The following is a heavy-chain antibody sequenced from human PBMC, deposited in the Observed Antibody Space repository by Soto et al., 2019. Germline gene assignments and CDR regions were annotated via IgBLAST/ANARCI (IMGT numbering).Heavy chain of an antibody. Sequence: ETLSLTCTVSGGSISSRDHWWAWIRQPPGKGLGWIGNIYYTGNTYYSPSLKSGVTISVDTSKNQFSLRLSSVTAADTGVYYCARGMFYYTSGSYYDDPAAFDYWGQGILVTVSS. V-gene: IGHV4-39*01. CDR1: GGSISSRDHW. CDR3: ARGMFYYTSGSYYDDPAAFDY. D-gene: IGHD3-10*01. CDR2: IYYTGNT. J-gene: IGHJ4*02.